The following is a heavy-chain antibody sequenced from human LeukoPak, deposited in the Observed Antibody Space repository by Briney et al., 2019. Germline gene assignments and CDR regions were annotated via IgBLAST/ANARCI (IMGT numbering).Heavy chain of an antibody. V-gene: IGHV1-8*03. CDR1: GYTFTSYD. J-gene: IGHJ3*02. Sequence: ASVKVSCKASGYTFTSYDINWVRQATGQGLEWMGWMNPNSGNTGYAQKFQGRVTITRNTSISTAYMELRSLRSDDTAVYYCARDRLQIRKWELSAFDIWGQGTMVTVSS. CDR3: ARDRLQIRKWELSAFDI. D-gene: IGHD1-26*01. CDR2: MNPNSGNT.